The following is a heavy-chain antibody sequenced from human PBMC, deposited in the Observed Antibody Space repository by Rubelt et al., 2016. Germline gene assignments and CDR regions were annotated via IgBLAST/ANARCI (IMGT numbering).Heavy chain of an antibody. CDR3: AIHDSSTNWAYFQH. CDR2: IYYLGAT. J-gene: IGHJ1*01. D-gene: IGHD2-2*01. CDR1: GGSIRTSYSY. V-gene: IGHV4-39*01. Sequence: QLQLQESGPGLVKPSETLSLICTVSGGSIRTSYSYWAWVRQPPGKGLEWIGTIYYLGATQYNPDLKSRVTISLDTPNNQFSVNLHSVTAADTAVYYCAIHDSSTNWAYFQHWGQGTLVTVSS.